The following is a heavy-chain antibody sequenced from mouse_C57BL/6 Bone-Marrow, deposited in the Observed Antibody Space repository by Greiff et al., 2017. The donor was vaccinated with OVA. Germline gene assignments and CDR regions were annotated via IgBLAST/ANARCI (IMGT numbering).Heavy chain of an antibody. CDR3: ARGAY. V-gene: IGHV1-7*01. CDR2: INPSSGYT. CDR1: GYTFTSYW. J-gene: IGHJ3*01. Sequence: VQGVESGAELAKPGASVKLSCKASGYTFTSYWMHWVKQRPGQGLEWIGYINPSSGYTKYNQKFKDKATLTADKSSGTAYMQLSSLTYEDSAVYYCARGAYWGQGTLVTVSA.